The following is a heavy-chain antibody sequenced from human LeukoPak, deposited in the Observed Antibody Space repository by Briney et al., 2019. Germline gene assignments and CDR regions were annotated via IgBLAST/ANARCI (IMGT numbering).Heavy chain of an antibody. CDR1: GGSISSGGYY. D-gene: IGHD1-26*01. Sequence: PSETLSLTCTVSGGSISSGGYYWSWIRQPPGKGLEWIGYIYHSGSTYYNPSLKSRVTISVDRSKNQFSLKLSSVTAADTAVYYCASAISGRYYFDYWGQGTLVTVSS. CDR3: ASAISGRYYFDY. V-gene: IGHV4-30-2*01. CDR2: IYHSGST. J-gene: IGHJ4*02.